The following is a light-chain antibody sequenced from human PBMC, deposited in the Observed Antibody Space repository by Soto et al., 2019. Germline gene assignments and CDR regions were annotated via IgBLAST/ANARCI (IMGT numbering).Light chain of an antibody. CDR2: TAS. Sequence: DIQMTQSPSSLSASVGDRVTIICRASQSISNYLNWYQQKPGKAPRLLIYTASSLQSGVPSRFSGSGSGTDFTLTITSLQSEDFATYFCQQSYSDVTFGGRTKVEIK. CDR3: QQSYSDVT. J-gene: IGKJ4*01. CDR1: QSISNY. V-gene: IGKV1-39*01.